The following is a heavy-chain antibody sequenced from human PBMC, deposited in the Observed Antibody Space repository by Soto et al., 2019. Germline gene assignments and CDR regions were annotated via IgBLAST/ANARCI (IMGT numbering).Heavy chain of an antibody. CDR3: ARESGGPPYNWFDP. D-gene: IGHD3-10*01. Sequence: QVQLQESGPGLVKPSQTLSLTCTVSGDSISSGGHFWTWIRQHPGKGLEWIGYIYHSGTTYYNPSRKSQVTLSIDTSQNRFSLKLSSVTAADTAVYYCARESGGPPYNWFDPWGQGTLVTFSS. CDR1: GDSISSGGHF. J-gene: IGHJ5*02. V-gene: IGHV4-31*01. CDR2: IYHSGTT.